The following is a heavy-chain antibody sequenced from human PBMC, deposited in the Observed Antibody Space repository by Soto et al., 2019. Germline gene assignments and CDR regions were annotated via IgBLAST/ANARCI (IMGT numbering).Heavy chain of an antibody. D-gene: IGHD1-26*01. CDR3: ARDGSGSYYVLYYFDY. V-gene: IGHV4-38-2*02. J-gene: IGHJ4*02. CDR2: IYHSGST. CDR1: GYSISRGYY. Sequence: SETLSLTCAVSGYSISRGYYWGWIRQPPGKGLEWIGSIYHSGSTYYNPSLKSRVTISVDTSKNQFSLKLSSVTAADTAVYYCARDGSGSYYVLYYFDYWGQGTLVTVSS.